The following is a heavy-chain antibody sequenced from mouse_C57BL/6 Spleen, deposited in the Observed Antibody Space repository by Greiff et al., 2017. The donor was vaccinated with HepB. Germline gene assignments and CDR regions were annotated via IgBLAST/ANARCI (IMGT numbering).Heavy chain of an antibody. CDR3: TRFYYDYDVPYYYAMDY. Sequence: EVQLQQSGTVLARPGASVKMSCKTSGYTFTSYWMHWVKQRPGQGLEWIGAIYPGNSDTSYNQKFQGKAKLTAVTSASTAYMELSSLTNEDSAVYDCTRFYYDYDVPYYYAMDYWGQGTSVTVSS. V-gene: IGHV1-5*01. J-gene: IGHJ4*01. D-gene: IGHD2-4*01. CDR2: IYPGNSDT. CDR1: GYTFTSYW.